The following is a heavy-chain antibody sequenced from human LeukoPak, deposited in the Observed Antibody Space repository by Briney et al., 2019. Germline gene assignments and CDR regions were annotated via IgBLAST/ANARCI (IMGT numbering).Heavy chain of an antibody. J-gene: IGHJ4*02. Sequence: PSETLSLTCAVYGGSFSGYYWSWIRQPPGKGLEWIGEINHSGSTNYNPSLKSRVTISVDTSKNQFSLKLSSVTAADTAVYYCARGDYYNNSGYLYYWGQGTLVTVSS. V-gene: IGHV4-34*01. CDR3: ARGDYYNNSGYLYY. CDR1: GGSFSGYY. CDR2: INHSGST. D-gene: IGHD3-22*01.